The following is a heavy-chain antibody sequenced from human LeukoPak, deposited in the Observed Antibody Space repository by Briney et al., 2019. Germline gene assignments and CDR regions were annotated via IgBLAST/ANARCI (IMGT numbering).Heavy chain of an antibody. V-gene: IGHV3-23*01. CDR3: AKSLHSGSYYGRGPFDY. D-gene: IGHD1-26*01. Sequence: GGSLRLSCAASGFTFSSYAMSWVRQAPGKGLEWVSGIRDIGGTTHYSDSVKGRFTISRDNSKNTLYMQMNSVSPDDKAVYYCAKSLHSGSYYGRGPFDYWGQGTLVTVSS. J-gene: IGHJ4*02. CDR1: GFTFSSYA. CDR2: IRDIGGTT.